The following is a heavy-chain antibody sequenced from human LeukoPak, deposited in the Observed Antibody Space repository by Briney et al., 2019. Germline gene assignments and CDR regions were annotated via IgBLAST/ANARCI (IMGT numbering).Heavy chain of an antibody. Sequence: ASVKVSCKASGGTFSSYAISWVRQAPGQGLEWMGRIIPILGIANYAQKFQGRVTITADKSTSTAYMELSSLRSEDTAVYYCASEDDVEMATIGGFDYWGQGTLVTVSS. J-gene: IGHJ4*02. V-gene: IGHV1-69*04. CDR2: IIPILGIA. CDR3: ASEDDVEMATIGGFDY. CDR1: GGTFSSYA. D-gene: IGHD5-24*01.